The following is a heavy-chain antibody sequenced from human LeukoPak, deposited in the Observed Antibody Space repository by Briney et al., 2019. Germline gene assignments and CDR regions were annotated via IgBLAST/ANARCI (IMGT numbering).Heavy chain of an antibody. Sequence: PSETLSLTCTVSGGSISSSSYYWGWIRQPPGKGLEWIGSTYYSGSTYYNPSLKSRVTISVDTSKNQFSLKLSSVTAADTAVYYCARGTLGITIFGVVYDAFDIWGQGTMVTVSS. CDR1: GGSISSSSYY. D-gene: IGHD3-3*01. J-gene: IGHJ3*02. CDR3: ARGTLGITIFGVVYDAFDI. V-gene: IGHV4-39*01. CDR2: TYYSGST.